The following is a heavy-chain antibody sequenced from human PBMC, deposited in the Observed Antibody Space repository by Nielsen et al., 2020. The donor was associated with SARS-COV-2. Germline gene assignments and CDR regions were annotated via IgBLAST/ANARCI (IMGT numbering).Heavy chain of an antibody. V-gene: IGHV3-21*04. Sequence: GESLKISCAASGFTFSSYSMNWVRQAPGKGLEWVSSISSSSSYIYYADSVKGRFTISRDNSKNTLYLQMNSLRAEDTAVYYCAKDGVVAATDYYGMDVWGQGTTVAVSS. CDR3: AKDGVVAATDYYGMDV. CDR2: ISSSSSYI. CDR1: GFTFSSYS. D-gene: IGHD2-15*01. J-gene: IGHJ6*02.